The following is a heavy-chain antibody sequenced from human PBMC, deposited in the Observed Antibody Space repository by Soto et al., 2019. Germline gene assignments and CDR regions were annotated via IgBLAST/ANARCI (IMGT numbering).Heavy chain of an antibody. CDR1: GFTLSYYA. CDR3: VREGSGWSSRASFDF. V-gene: IGHV3-23*01. J-gene: IGHJ3*01. CDR2: LGDSDDTA. D-gene: IGHD6-19*01. Sequence: PGGSLRLSCVGSGFTLSYYAMDWVRQAPGKGPEWVPLLGDSDDTAYYTDSVQGRFTMSRDKSKNTLYLQMSSLRAEDTAIYYCVREGSGWSSRASFDFWGRGTTVTV.